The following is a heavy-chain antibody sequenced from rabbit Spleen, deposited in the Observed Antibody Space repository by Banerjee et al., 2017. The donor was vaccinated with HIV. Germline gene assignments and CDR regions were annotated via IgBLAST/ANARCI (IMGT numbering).Heavy chain of an antibody. J-gene: IGHJ4*01. Sequence: QSLEESGGDLVKPGASLTLTCTASGFSFSSSDYMCWVRQAPGKGLEWVACAYAGSSGSTYSATWAKGRFTISKTSSTTVTLQMTSLTAADTATYFCTRVPYSSGWGPEFNLWGQGTLVTVS. V-gene: IGHV1S40*01. CDR2: AYAGSSGST. CDR3: TRVPYSSGWGPEFNL. D-gene: IGHD4-1*01. CDR1: GFSFSSSDY.